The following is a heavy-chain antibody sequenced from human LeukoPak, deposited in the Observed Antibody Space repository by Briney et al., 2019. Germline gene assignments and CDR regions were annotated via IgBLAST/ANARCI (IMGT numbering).Heavy chain of an antibody. V-gene: IGHV4-39*01. CDR2: IYYSGST. CDR1: GGSISSSSYY. D-gene: IGHD6-19*01. CDR3: ARQSSGWSSKYYYYYYMDV. J-gene: IGHJ6*03. Sequence: SETLSLTCTVSGGSISSSSYYWGWIRQPPGKGLEWIGSIYYSGSTYYNPSLKSRVTLSVDTSKNQFSLKLSSVTAADTAVYYCARQSSGWSSKYYYYYYMDVWGKGTTVTISS.